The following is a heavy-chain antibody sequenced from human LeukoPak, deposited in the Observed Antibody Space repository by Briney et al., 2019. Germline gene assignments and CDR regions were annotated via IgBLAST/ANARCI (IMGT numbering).Heavy chain of an antibody. Sequence: GGSLRLPCAASGFTFSSYEMNWVRQAPGKGLEWVSYISTSGSTIYYADSVKGRFTISRDNAKNSLYLQMNSLRVEDTAVYHCASSTGMIKFNYWGQGTLLTVSS. CDR3: ASSTGMIKFNY. J-gene: IGHJ4*02. V-gene: IGHV3-48*03. D-gene: IGHD1-14*01. CDR1: GFTFSSYE. CDR2: ISTSGSTI.